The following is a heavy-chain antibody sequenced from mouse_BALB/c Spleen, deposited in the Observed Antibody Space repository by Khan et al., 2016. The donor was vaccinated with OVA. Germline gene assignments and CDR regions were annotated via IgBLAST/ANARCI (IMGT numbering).Heavy chain of an antibody. V-gene: IGHV1-7*01. CDR1: GYTFTTYW. J-gene: IGHJ2*01. CDR2: INPTSGYT. CDR3: TRDRIDD. Sequence: QVQLQQSGAELAKPGASVKMSCKASGYTFTTYWMHWVKQRPGQGLEWIGYINPTSGYTDYNDKFKDRATLSADKSSSTAYMQLNNLTSEDSAVYYCTRDRIDDWGQGTTLTVSS.